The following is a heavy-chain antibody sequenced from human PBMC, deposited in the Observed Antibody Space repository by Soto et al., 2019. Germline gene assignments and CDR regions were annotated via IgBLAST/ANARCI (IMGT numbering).Heavy chain of an antibody. V-gene: IGHV1-2*04. J-gene: IGHJ3*02. CDR2: INPNSGGT. D-gene: IGHD4-17*01. CDR3: ARSIYYGGYDRHAFDI. CDR1: GHTFTGYY. Sequence: ASVKVSCKASGHTFTGYYMHWVRQAPGQGLEWMGWINPNSGGTNYAQKFQGWVTMTRDTSISTAYMELSRLRSDDTAVYYCARSIYYGGYDRHAFDIWGQGTMVTVSS.